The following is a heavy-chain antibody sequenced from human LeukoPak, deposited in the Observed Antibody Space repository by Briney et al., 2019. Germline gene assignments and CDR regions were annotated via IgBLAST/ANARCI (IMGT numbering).Heavy chain of an antibody. CDR3: AKGHLAVAS. Sequence: GGSLRLSCAASGFTFKSYAMSWVRQAPGKGLEWVSGISGSGDSTYYADSVKGRFTISRDNSKNTLYLQMNSLRAEDTALYYCAKGHLAVASWGQESLVTVSS. J-gene: IGHJ5*02. D-gene: IGHD6-19*01. CDR2: ISGSGDST. V-gene: IGHV3-23*01. CDR1: GFTFKSYA.